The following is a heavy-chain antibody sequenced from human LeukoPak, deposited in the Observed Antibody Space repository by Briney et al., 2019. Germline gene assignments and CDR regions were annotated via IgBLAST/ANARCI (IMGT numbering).Heavy chain of an antibody. Sequence: SVKVSCKASGGTFSSYAISWVRQAPGQGLEWMGGIFPIFGTANYAQKFQGRVTITTDESTSTAYMELSSLRSEDTAVYYCARRDNTAMAPFDYWGQGTLVTVSS. V-gene: IGHV1-69*05. CDR3: ARRDNTAMAPFDY. CDR2: IFPIFGTA. J-gene: IGHJ4*02. CDR1: GGTFSSYA. D-gene: IGHD5-18*01.